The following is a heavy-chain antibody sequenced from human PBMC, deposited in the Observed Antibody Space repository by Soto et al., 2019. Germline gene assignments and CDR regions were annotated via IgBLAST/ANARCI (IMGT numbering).Heavy chain of an antibody. Sequence: SATLSLTCAVYCGAFSGYYRGWIRQPPGEGLDWIGENNQSGNTNYNPSLKSRVTISVDTSKNQFSLKLSSVTAADTAVYYCARGPVWHYYYYYGLDVWGQGTTVTVSS. J-gene: IGHJ6*02. CDR2: NNQSGNT. CDR1: CGAFSGYY. V-gene: IGHV4-34*01. CDR3: ARGPVWHYYYYYGLDV.